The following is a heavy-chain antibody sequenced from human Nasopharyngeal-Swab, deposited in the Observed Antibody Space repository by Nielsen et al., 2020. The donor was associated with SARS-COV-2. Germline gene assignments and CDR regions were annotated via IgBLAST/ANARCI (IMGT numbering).Heavy chain of an antibody. CDR1: GYTFTSYA. Sequence: ASVKVSCKASGYTFTSYAMHWVRQAPGQRLEWMGWINAGNGNTKYSQKFQGRVTITRDTSASTAYMELSSLRSEDTAVYYFATAPQGYCSGGSCYSSGMDVWGQGTTVTVSS. D-gene: IGHD2-15*01. V-gene: IGHV1-3*01. J-gene: IGHJ6*02. CDR2: INAGNGNT. CDR3: ATAPQGYCSGGSCYSSGMDV.